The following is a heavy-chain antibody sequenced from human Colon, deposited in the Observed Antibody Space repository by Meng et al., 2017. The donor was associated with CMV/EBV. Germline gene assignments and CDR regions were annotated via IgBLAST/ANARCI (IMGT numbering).Heavy chain of an antibody. Sequence: WGSLSLSCAVYGGSFSSYYWSWICQSPGKWLEWIGEIKPSGNTNYNPSLQNRVIIAADTSTTQFSLKLSSVTAADTAVYYCARREGVEEQATFKNWFDTWGQGTRVTVSS. CDR3: ARREGVEEQATFKNWFDT. J-gene: IGHJ5*02. V-gene: IGHV4-34*01. CDR2: IKPSGNT. D-gene: IGHD2-8*01. CDR1: GGSFSSYY.